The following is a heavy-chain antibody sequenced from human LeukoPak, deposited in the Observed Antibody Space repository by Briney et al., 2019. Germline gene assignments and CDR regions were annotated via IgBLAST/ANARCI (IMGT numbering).Heavy chain of an antibody. D-gene: IGHD2-15*01. V-gene: IGHV3-21*01. CDR2: ISSSSSYI. CDR3: SREAGWTLIPPHIIYYGMDV. CDR1: GFTFSSYS. J-gene: IGHJ6*02. Sequence: PGGSLRLSCAASGFTFSSYSMNWVRQAPGKGLEWVSSISSSSSYIYYADSVKGRFTISRDNAKNSLYLQINTLSAEDTAVYYFSREAGWTLIPPHIIYYGMDVWGQGTTVTVSS.